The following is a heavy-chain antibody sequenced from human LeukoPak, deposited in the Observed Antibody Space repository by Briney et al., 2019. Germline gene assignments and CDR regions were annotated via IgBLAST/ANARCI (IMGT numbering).Heavy chain of an antibody. Sequence: KPGGSLTLSCEASGFTFSTYKMNWVRQAPGKGLEWVSFISSSSNYIYHADSVKGRFTISRDNAKNSLYLQMNSLRAEDTAVYYCARVGQGYYDYWGQGALVTVSS. V-gene: IGHV3-21*06. CDR2: ISSSSNYI. CDR1: GFTFSTYK. J-gene: IGHJ4*02. CDR3: ARVGQGYYDY.